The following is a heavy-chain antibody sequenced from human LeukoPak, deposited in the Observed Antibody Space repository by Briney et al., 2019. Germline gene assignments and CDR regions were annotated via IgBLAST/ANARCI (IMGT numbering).Heavy chain of an antibody. D-gene: IGHD3-10*01. Sequence: SETLSLTCTVSGGSISSYYRSWIRQPPGKGLEWIGYIYYSGSTNYNPSLKSRVTISVDTSKNQFSLKLSSVTAADTAVYYCVYGSGSYYPDFDYWGQGTLVTVSS. CDR3: VYGSGSYYPDFDY. CDR2: IYYSGST. J-gene: IGHJ4*02. V-gene: IGHV4-59*12. CDR1: GGSISSYY.